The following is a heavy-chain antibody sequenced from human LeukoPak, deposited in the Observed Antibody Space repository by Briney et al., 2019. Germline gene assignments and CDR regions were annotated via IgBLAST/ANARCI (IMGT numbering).Heavy chain of an antibody. D-gene: IGHD3-9*01. V-gene: IGHV4-59*04. CDR1: GGSISRYY. Sequence: SETLSLTCTVSGGSISRYYWGWIRQPPGKGLEWIGNVYYSGSTYYNPSLRSRVTLSVDTSKNQFSLKMSSATAADTAVYYCARLRKGRYFDYIFDFWGQGSLVTVSS. J-gene: IGHJ4*02. CDR3: ARLRKGRYFDYIFDF. CDR2: VYYSGST.